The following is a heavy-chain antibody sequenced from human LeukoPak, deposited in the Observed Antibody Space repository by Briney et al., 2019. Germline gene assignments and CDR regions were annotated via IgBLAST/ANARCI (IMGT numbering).Heavy chain of an antibody. D-gene: IGHD5-12*01. J-gene: IGHJ3*02. V-gene: IGHV3-21*01. CDR1: GFTFSSYS. CDR2: ISSSSSYI. CDR3: ARTYIVATIRAFDI. Sequence: PGVSLRLSCAASGFTFSSYSRNWVRQAPGKGLEWVSSISSSSSYIYYADSVKGRFTISRDNAKNSLYLQMTSLRAEDTAVYYCARTYIVATIRAFDIWGQGTMVTVSS.